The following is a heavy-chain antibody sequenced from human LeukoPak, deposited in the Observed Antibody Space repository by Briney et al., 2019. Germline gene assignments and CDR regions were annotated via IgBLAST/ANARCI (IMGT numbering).Heavy chain of an antibody. CDR2: IVVGSGNT. Sequence: SVKVSCKASGFTFTSPAVQWVRQARGQRLEWIGWIVVGSGNTNYAQKFQERVTITRDMSTSTAYMELSSLRSEDTAVYYCAARPLAYCGGDCYSLDYWGQGTLVTVSS. D-gene: IGHD2-21*02. V-gene: IGHV1-58*01. CDR1: GFTFTSPA. J-gene: IGHJ4*02. CDR3: AARPLAYCGGDCYSLDY.